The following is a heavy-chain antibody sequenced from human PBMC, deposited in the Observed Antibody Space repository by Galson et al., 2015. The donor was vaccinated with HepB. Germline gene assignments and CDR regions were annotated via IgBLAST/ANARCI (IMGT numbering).Heavy chain of an antibody. D-gene: IGHD3-10*01. Sequence: SLRLSCAASGFTFSSDSMNWVRQAPGKGLEWVSSISSSGNYIYYADSVKGRFTISRDNAKNSLYLQMNSLGAEDTALYFCGRDVVTVVRGAPTLNGMDVWGQGTTVTVSS. J-gene: IGHJ6*02. CDR3: GRDVVTVVRGAPTLNGMDV. CDR1: GFTFSSDS. V-gene: IGHV3-21*01. CDR2: ISSSGNYI.